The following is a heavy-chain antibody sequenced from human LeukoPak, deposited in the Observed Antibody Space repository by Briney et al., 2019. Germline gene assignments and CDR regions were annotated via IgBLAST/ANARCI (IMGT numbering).Heavy chain of an antibody. J-gene: IGHJ5*02. D-gene: IGHD1-1*01. V-gene: IGHV3-7*01. CDR2: IKQDGSEK. CDR3: ARDYTRTTGWFDP. Sequence: GGSLRLSCAASGFTFSSYWMSWVRQASGKGLEWVANIKQDGSEKYYVDSVKGRFIISRDNAKNSLYLQMNSLRAEDTAVYYCARDYTRTTGWFDPWGQGTLVTVSS. CDR1: GFTFSSYW.